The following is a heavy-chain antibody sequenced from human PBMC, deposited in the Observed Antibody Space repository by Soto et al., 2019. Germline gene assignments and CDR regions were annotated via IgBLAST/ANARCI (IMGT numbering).Heavy chain of an antibody. V-gene: IGHV1-18*04. CDR2: ISAYNGKT. CDR1: GYTFTSYG. Sequence: GASVKVSCKASGYTFTSYGISWVRQAPGQGLEWMGWISAYNGKTKYAQKFQGRVTMTRVTMTTDTSTSAAYMELRSLISDDTAVYYCARSSRITGLDYWGQGTLVTVSS. CDR3: ARSSRITGLDY. J-gene: IGHJ4*02. D-gene: IGHD1-20*01.